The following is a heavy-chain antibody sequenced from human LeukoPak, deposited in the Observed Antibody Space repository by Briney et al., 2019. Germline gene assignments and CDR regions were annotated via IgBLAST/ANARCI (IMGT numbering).Heavy chain of an antibody. CDR3: ARGHWGSPYYFDY. D-gene: IGHD7-27*01. CDR2: IIPIFGTA. Sequence: SVKVSCKASGGTFSSYAISWVRQAPGQGLEWMGGIIPIFGTANYAQKFQGRVTITADESTSTAYMELSSLGSEDTAVYYCARGHWGSPYYFDYWGQGTLVTVSS. J-gene: IGHJ4*02. CDR1: GGTFSSYA. V-gene: IGHV1-69*13.